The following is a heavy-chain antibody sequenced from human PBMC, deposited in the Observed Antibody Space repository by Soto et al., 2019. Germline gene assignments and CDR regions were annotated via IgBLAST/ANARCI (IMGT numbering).Heavy chain of an antibody. V-gene: IGHV3-72*01. J-gene: IGHJ4*02. CDR1: GFTFSDHY. CDR3: AIGNYGHYIVDY. D-gene: IGHD4-17*01. CDR2: IANKGNSYTT. Sequence: PGGSLRLSCAASGFTFSDHYMDWVRQAPGKGLEWVGRIANKGNSYTTEYAASVKGRFTISRDDSTKSLYLQMNSLKTEDTAVYYCAIGNYGHYIVDYWGQGTLLTGSS.